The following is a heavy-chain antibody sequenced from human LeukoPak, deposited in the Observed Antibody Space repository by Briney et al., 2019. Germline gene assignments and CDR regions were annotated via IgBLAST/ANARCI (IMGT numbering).Heavy chain of an antibody. CDR3: VAGASTLTGDLFDY. CDR2: IIPIFGTA. CDR1: GGTFSSYA. V-gene: IGHV1-69*13. J-gene: IGHJ4*02. Sequence: ASVKVSCKASGGTFSSYAISWVRRAPGQGLEWMGGIIPIFGTANYAQKFQGRVTITADESTSTAYMELSSLRSEDTAVYYCVAGASTLTGDLFDYWGQGTLVTVSS. D-gene: IGHD7-27*01.